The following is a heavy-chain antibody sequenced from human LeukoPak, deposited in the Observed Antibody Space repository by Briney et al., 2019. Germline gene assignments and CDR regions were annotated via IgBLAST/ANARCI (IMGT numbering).Heavy chain of an antibody. CDR3: ARVGEGYYDSSGYSV. V-gene: IGHV4-59*01. D-gene: IGHD3-22*01. CDR1: GGSISNYY. J-gene: IGHJ4*02. Sequence: SETLSLTCTVSGGSISNYYWSWIRQPPGKGLEWIGYIYYSGSTNYDPSLRSRVTISVDTSKNRFSLKLTSVTAADTAVYYCARVGEGYYDSSGYSVWGQGTLVTVPS. CDR2: IYYSGST.